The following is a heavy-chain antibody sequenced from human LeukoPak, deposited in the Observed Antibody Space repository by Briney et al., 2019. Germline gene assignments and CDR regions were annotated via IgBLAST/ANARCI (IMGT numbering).Heavy chain of an antibody. CDR1: GFSLRNGAMY. Sequence: SGPPLMKPTQTLTLTCTFSGFSLRNGAMYVSWLRQPPEKALEWLANIDWDDDKYYSPSLKTRLTISKDTSKNQVVLTITNMDPVDTAAYYCARIRGPYDSHFDYWGQGTLVTVSS. D-gene: IGHD3-22*01. V-gene: IGHV2-70*01. J-gene: IGHJ4*02. CDR3: ARIRGPYDSHFDY. CDR2: IDWDDDK.